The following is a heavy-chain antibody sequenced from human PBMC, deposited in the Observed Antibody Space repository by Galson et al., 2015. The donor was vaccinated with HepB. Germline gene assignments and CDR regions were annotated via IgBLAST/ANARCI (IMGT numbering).Heavy chain of an antibody. Sequence: QSGAEVKKPGASVKVSCKTSGYTFTSYGISWVRQAPGQGPEWMGWISAYNGNTNYAQKFQGRVTMTTDTSTSTAYMDLRSLRSDDTAVYYCARDCSGGRCFNPFWYWGQGTLVTVSS. D-gene: IGHD2-15*01. CDR1: GYTFTSYG. CDR3: ARDCSGGRCFNPFWY. J-gene: IGHJ4*02. V-gene: IGHV1-18*04. CDR2: ISAYNGNT.